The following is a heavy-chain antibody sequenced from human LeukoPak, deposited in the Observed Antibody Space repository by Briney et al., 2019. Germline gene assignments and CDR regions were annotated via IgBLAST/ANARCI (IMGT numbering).Heavy chain of an antibody. V-gene: IGHV3-9*01. J-gene: IGHJ4*02. D-gene: IGHD5-18*01. CDR2: ISWNSGSI. CDR3: AKTPRGYSYRGTPYFDY. CDR1: GFTFDDYA. Sequence: PGGSLRLSCAASGFTFDDYAMHWVRQAPGKGLEWVSGISWNSGSIGYADSVKGRFTISRDNAKNSLYLQMNSLRAEDTALYYCAKTPRGYSYRGTPYFDYWGQGTLVTVSS.